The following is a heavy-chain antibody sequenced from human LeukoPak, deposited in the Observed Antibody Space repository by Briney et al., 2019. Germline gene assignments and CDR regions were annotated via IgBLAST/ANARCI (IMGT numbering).Heavy chain of an antibody. D-gene: IGHD2-15*01. CDR3: TRQDCSGGSCSHVDY. Sequence: GGSLRLSCAASGFTFSDSAIHWVRQASGKGLEWVGRIRSKPQSYATAYDESLKGRFTISRDDSKNTAYLQMSSLKAEDTAVYYCTRQDCSGGSCSHVDYWGQGTLVTVSS. CDR2: IRSKPQSYAT. CDR1: GFTFSDSA. J-gene: IGHJ4*02. V-gene: IGHV3-73*01.